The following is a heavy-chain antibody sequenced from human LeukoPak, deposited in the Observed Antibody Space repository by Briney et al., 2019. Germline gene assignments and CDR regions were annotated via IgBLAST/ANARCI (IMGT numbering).Heavy chain of an antibody. D-gene: IGHD5-24*01. CDR2: IYPGDSDT. CDR1: GYSFTSYW. CDR3: ARLFFSQDGYNPDDY. Sequence: GESLKISCKGSGYSFTSYWIGWVRQMPGKGLEWMGIIYPGDSDTRYSPSFQGQVTISADKSISTAYLQWSSLKASDTAVYYCARLFFSQDGYNPDDYWGQGTLVTVSS. J-gene: IGHJ4*02. V-gene: IGHV5-51*01.